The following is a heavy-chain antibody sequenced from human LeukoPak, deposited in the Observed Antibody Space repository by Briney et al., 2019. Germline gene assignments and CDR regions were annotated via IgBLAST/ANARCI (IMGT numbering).Heavy chain of an antibody. D-gene: IGHD2-2*01. CDR1: GFPFSSYS. CDR2: ISSTGNYI. V-gene: IGHV3-21*01. J-gene: IGHJ4*02. CDR3: ARGGGYCSSTSCYYFDS. Sequence: GGSLRLSCEASGFPFSSYSMNLVRQAPRKGLEWVSSISSTGNYIYYADSVKGRFTVSRDNAKKSLYLQMNSLRAEDTAVYYCARGGGYCSSTSCYYFDSWGQGTLVTVSS.